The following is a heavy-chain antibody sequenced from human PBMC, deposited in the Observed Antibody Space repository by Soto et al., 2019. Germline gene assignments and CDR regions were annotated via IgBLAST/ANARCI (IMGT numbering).Heavy chain of an antibody. CDR1: GFTFSRYW. CDR2: IKSDGSST. J-gene: IGHJ5*01. Sequence: EVQLVESGGGLVQPGGSLRLSCAASGFTFSRYWMYWVRQAPGKGLVWVSRIKSDGSSTNYADSVKGRFTISRDNAKNTLYLQMNSLRAEDTAVYYCATHSGNYFDYNNWFDSWGQGTLVTVSS. D-gene: IGHD1-26*01. CDR3: ATHSGNYFDYNNWFDS. V-gene: IGHV3-74*01.